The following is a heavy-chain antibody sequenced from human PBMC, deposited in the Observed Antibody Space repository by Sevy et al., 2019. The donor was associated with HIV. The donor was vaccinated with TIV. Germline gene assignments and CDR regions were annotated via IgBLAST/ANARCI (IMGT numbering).Heavy chain of an antibody. J-gene: IGHJ3*02. V-gene: IGHV3-9*01. CDR3: TRDFVATTMGGAXXXI. CDR2: ISWDSGLI. Sequence: SLKISCAASGFTFDDYAMNWVRQAPGKGLEWVSGISWDSGLIGYAVSVQGRFTVSRDSSKNSLYLQMNNLRPEDTALYYCTRDFVATTMGGAXXXIWGXXTMVTVSS. CDR1: GFTFDDYA. D-gene: IGHD5-18*01.